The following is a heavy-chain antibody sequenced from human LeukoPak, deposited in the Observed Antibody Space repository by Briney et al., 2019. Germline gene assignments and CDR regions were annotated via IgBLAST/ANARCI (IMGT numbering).Heavy chain of an antibody. Sequence: GGSLRLSCAASGFAFSSYEMNWVRQAPGKGLEWVSYISSSGSSIYYADSVKGRFTISRDNAKNSLYLQMNSLRAEDTAVYYCARDPRCSSMSCYRSSFYGMDVWGQGTTVTVSS. CDR2: ISSSGSSI. CDR3: ARDPRCSSMSCYRSSFYGMDV. J-gene: IGHJ6*02. CDR1: GFAFSSYE. V-gene: IGHV3-48*03. D-gene: IGHD2-2*01.